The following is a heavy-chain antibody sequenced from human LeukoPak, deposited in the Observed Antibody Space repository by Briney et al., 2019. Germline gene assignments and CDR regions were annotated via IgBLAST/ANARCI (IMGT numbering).Heavy chain of an antibody. CDR1: GYSFTAYY. D-gene: IGHD3-22*01. CDR3: ARDLIVVVNPKPEYFQH. CDR2: INPNSGGT. Sequence: ASVKVSCKASGYSFTAYYIHWVRQAPGQGLEWMGWINPNSGGTNYAQKFQGRVTMTRDMSISTVYMERSRLRSDDTAVYYCARDLIVVVNPKPEYFQHWGQGTLVTVSS. J-gene: IGHJ1*01. V-gene: IGHV1-2*02.